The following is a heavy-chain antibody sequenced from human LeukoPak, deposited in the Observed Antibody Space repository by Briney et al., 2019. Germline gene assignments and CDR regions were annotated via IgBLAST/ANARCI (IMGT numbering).Heavy chain of an antibody. CDR3: ADWGGTIFDNYVFWSGYSGDFDY. CDR2: ISGSGGST. CDR1: GFTFSSYG. V-gene: IGHV3-23*01. D-gene: IGHD3-3*01. Sequence: GGSPRLSCAASGFTFSSYGMHWVRQAPGKGLEWVSSISGSGGSTYYADSVKGRFTISRDNSKNTLYLQMNSLRAEDTAVYYCADWGGTIFDNYVFWSGYSGDFDYWGQGTLVTVSS. J-gene: IGHJ4*02.